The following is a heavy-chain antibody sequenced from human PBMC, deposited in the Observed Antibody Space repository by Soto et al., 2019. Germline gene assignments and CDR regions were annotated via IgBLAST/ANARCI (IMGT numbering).Heavy chain of an antibody. Sequence: PGESLKISCEGSGYSFTSYWIGWVRQMPGKGLEWMGIIYPGDSDTRYSPSFQGQVTISADKSISTAYLQWSSLKASDTAMYYCARQGGFVVGNMGYNYGMDVGGQGTTVTVSS. CDR1: GYSFTSYW. J-gene: IGHJ6*02. D-gene: IGHD6-19*01. CDR2: IYPGDSDT. V-gene: IGHV5-51*01. CDR3: ARQGGFVVGNMGYNYGMDV.